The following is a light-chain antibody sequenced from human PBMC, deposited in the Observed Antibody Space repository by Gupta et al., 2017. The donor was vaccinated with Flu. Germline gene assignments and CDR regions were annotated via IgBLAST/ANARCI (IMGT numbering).Light chain of an antibody. V-gene: IGKV1-33*01. CDR2: DAS. CDR1: QDITNF. CDR3: QQYDSLPIT. Sequence: DIQMTQSPSSLSASVGDRVTITCQALQDITNFLNWYQQKPGKAPKLLIYDASNLEPGVPSRFSGSRSGTDLTLTISSLQPEDVATYYCQQYDSLPITFGRGTQLEIK. J-gene: IGKJ5*01.